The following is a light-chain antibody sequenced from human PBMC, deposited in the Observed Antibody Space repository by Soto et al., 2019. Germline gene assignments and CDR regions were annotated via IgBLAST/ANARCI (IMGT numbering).Light chain of an antibody. J-gene: IGKJ5*01. CDR3: QQYGSSPIT. Sequence: EIVLTQSPGTLSLSPGERSTRSCRASRSVSSSYLAWYQQKPGQAPRLLIHGASSRATGIPDRISGSGSGTDFTLTISRLEPEDFAVYYCQQYGSSPITFGQGTRLEI. CDR1: RSVSSSY. V-gene: IGKV3-20*01. CDR2: GAS.